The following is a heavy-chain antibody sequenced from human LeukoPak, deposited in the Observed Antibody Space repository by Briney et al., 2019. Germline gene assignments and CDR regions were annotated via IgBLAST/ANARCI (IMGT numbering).Heavy chain of an antibody. CDR1: GGSFSGYY. V-gene: IGHV4-34*01. CDR2: INHSGST. Sequence: SETLSLTCAVYGGSFSGYYRSWIRQPPGKGLEWIGEINHSGSTNYNPSLKSRVTISVDTSKNQFSLKLSSVTAADTAVYYCARHRLNWFDPWGQGTLVTVSS. J-gene: IGHJ5*02. CDR3: ARHRLNWFDP.